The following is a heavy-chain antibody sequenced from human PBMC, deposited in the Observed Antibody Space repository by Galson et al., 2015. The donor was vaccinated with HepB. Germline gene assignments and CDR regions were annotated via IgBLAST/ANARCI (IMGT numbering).Heavy chain of an antibody. CDR3: AKDPPAEWLVPSYFDY. J-gene: IGHJ4*02. CDR2: ISGSGGST. D-gene: IGHD6-19*01. CDR1: GFTFSSYA. Sequence: SLRLSCAASGFTFSSYAMSWVRQAPGKGLEWVSAISGSGGSTYYADSVKGRFTISRDNSKNTLYLQMNSLRAEDTAVYYCAKDPPAEWLVPSYFDYWGQGTLVTVSS. V-gene: IGHV3-23*01.